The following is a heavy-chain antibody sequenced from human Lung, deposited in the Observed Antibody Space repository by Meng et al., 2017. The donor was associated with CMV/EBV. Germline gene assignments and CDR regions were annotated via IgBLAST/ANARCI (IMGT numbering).Heavy chain of an antibody. Sequence: GGSXRLXCAASGFTFSDYGIHWVRQAPGKGLEWVAFIRYDGSNNHYADSVKGRFTISRDNSKNTLYLQMNSVRAEDTAVYFCAKSVPTIWRPMDVWGQGTTVTVSS. CDR3: AKSVPTIWRPMDV. V-gene: IGHV3-30*02. CDR2: IRYDGSNN. J-gene: IGHJ6*02. CDR1: GFTFSDYG. D-gene: IGHD3-9*01.